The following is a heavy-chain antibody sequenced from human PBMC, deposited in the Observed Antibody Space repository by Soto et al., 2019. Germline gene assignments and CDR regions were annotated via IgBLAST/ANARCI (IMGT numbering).Heavy chain of an antibody. V-gene: IGHV3-23*01. CDR2: ISGSGGST. J-gene: IGHJ4*02. CDR1: GFTFSSYG. Sequence: QSGGSLRIACAASGFTFSSYGMHWVRQAPGKGLEWVSAISGSGGSTYYADSVKGRFTISRDNPKNTLYLQMNSLRAEATAVYYCAKDRSFDYWGQGTLVTVSS. CDR3: AKDRSFDY.